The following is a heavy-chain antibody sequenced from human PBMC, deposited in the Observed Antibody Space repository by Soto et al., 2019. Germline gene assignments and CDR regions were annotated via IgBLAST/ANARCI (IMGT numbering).Heavy chain of an antibody. V-gene: IGHV4-59*08. J-gene: IGHJ3*02. D-gene: IGHD3-16*01. CDR3: ARRYGWAFDI. Sequence: SETLSLTCTVSGGSISIYYWSWIRQPPGKGLEWIGYIYYSGSTNYNPSLKSRVTISVDTSKNQFSLKLSSVTAADTAVYYCARRYGWAFDIWGQGTMVTVSS. CDR2: IYYSGST. CDR1: GGSISIYY.